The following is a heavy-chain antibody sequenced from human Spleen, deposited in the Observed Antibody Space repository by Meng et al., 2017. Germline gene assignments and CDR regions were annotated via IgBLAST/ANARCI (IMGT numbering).Heavy chain of an antibody. J-gene: IGHJ4*02. D-gene: IGHD4-11*01. CDR1: GYSINSDYY. V-gene: IGHV4-38-2*01. CDR2: INHSGST. Sequence: SETLSLTCAVSGYSINSDYYWGWIRQPPGKGLEWIGEINHSGSTNYNPSLESRATISVDTSQNNLSLKLSSVTAADSAVYYCARGPTTMAHDFDYWGQGTLVTVSS. CDR3: ARGPTTMAHDFDY.